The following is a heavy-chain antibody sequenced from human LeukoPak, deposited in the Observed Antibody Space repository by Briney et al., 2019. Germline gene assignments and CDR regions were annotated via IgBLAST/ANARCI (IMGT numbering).Heavy chain of an antibody. CDR1: GFTFSNYG. CDR3: AEAGGSTWDPFDY. CDR2: IRSDGSNK. J-gene: IGHJ4*02. D-gene: IGHD6-13*01. Sequence: GGSLRLSCAASGFTFSNYGIHWVRQGPGKGLEWVAFIRSDGSNKYYGDSVKGRFTISRDNSKNTLYLQMNSLRAEDTAVYYCAEAGGSTWDPFDYWGQGTLVTVSS. V-gene: IGHV3-30*02.